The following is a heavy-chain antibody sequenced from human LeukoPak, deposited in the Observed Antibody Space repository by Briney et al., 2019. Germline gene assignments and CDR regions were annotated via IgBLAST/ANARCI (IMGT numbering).Heavy chain of an antibody. V-gene: IGHV3-23*01. D-gene: IGHD3-10*01. CDR2: ISGSGGST. CDR3: AKDKVRGPANVYYYYGMDV. CDR1: GVTFRSYA. J-gene: IGHJ6*02. Sequence: PGGSLRLSCAASGVTFRSYAMSWVRQAPGKGLEWVSAISGSGGSTYYADSVKGRFTISRDNSKNTLYLQMNSLRAEDTAVYYCAKDKVRGPANVYYYYGMDVWGQGTTVTVSS.